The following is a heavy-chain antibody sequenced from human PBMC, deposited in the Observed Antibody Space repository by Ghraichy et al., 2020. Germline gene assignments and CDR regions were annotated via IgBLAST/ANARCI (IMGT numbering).Heavy chain of an antibody. CDR1: GFTFSSYA. Sequence: SLRLSCAASGFTFSSYAIHWVRQAPGEGLEWVALISYGGNNKYYADSVKGRFTISRDISKNTLYLQMNSLRAEDTAVYYCARYSGSYSYFDYWGQGTLVTVSS. J-gene: IGHJ4*02. D-gene: IGHD1-26*01. CDR2: ISYGGNNK. V-gene: IGHV3-30*04. CDR3: ARYSGSYSYFDY.